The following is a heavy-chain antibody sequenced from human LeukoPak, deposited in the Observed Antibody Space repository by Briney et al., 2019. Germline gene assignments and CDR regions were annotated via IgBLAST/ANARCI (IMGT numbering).Heavy chain of an antibody. Sequence: PGGSPRLSCAASGFTFSSYGMHLVRQAPGKGLEWVAFIRYDGSNTYYADSVKGRFTISRDNSKNTLYLQMNSLRAEDTAVYYCAKDQFVVVPATDAFDIWGQGTMVTVSS. CDR1: GFTFSSYG. CDR3: AKDQFVVVPATDAFDI. V-gene: IGHV3-30*02. CDR2: IRYDGSNT. D-gene: IGHD2-2*01. J-gene: IGHJ3*02.